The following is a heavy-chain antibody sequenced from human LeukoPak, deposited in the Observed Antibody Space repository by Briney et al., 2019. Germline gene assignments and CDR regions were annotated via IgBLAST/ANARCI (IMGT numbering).Heavy chain of an antibody. Sequence: GGSLRLSCAASGFTFSSDSMNWVRQAPGKGLEWVSSISSSSSYIYYADSVKGRFTISRDNAKNSLYLQMNSLRAEDTAVYYCARTYFYYDSSGSISFFDYWGQGTLVTVSS. D-gene: IGHD3-22*01. J-gene: IGHJ4*02. CDR3: ARTYFYYDSSGSISFFDY. CDR2: ISSSSSYI. CDR1: GFTFSSDS. V-gene: IGHV3-21*01.